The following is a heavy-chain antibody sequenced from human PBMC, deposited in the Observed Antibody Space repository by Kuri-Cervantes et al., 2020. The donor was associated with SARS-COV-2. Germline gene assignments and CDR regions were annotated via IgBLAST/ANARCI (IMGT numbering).Heavy chain of an antibody. CDR3: ARDFRGSNYYDSSGPHDAFDI. J-gene: IGHJ3*02. Sequence: GESLKISCAASGFTFSSYAMHWVRQAPGKGLEWVAVISYDGSNKYYADSVKGRFTISRDNSKNTLYLQMNSLRAEGTAVYYCARDFRGSNYYDSSGPHDAFDIWGQGTMVTVSS. CDR2: ISYDGSNK. D-gene: IGHD3-22*01. CDR1: GFTFSSYA. V-gene: IGHV3-30-3*01.